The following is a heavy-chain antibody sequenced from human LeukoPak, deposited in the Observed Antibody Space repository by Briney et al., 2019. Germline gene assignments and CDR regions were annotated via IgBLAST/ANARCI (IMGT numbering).Heavy chain of an antibody. J-gene: IGHJ4*02. D-gene: IGHD3-9*01. CDR1: GFTFSSYW. CDR3: ARARYYDILTGLYYFDY. CDR2: IKQDGSEK. Sequence: GGSLRLSCAASGFTFSSYWMSWVRHAPGKGLEWVANIKQDGSEKYYVDSVKGRFTISRDNAKNSLYLQMNSLRAEDTAVYYCARARYYDILTGLYYFDYWGQGALVTASS. V-gene: IGHV3-7*01.